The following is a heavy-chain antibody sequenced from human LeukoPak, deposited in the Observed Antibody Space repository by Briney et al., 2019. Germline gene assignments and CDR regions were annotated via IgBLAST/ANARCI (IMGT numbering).Heavy chain of an antibody. CDR1: GFTFSSYA. CDR3: AKKVGGTHPFDY. Sequence: GGSLRLSCAASGFTFSSYAMHWVRQAPGKGLEWVSGISDSGDYTEYADSVKGRFTISRDNSRNTLYLRMNSLRAEDTAVFYCAKKVGGTHPFDYWGQGSLVTVSS. V-gene: IGHV3-23*01. CDR2: ISDSGDYT. J-gene: IGHJ4*02. D-gene: IGHD1-7*01.